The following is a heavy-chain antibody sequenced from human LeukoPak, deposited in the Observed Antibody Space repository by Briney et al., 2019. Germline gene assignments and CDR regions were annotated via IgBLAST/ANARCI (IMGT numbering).Heavy chain of an antibody. CDR2: INPNGGGT. J-gene: IGHJ4*02. V-gene: IGHV1-2*02. CDR1: GYTFTGYY. D-gene: IGHD1-26*01. CDR3: ARDSYSGSYYY. Sequence: ASATVSCKASGYTFTGYYMHWVRQAPGQGLEWVAWINPNGGGTNYAPQFQGRVTTSSDTSISIAYMELSSLRSDDTAVYYCARDSYSGSYYYWGQGTLVTVSS.